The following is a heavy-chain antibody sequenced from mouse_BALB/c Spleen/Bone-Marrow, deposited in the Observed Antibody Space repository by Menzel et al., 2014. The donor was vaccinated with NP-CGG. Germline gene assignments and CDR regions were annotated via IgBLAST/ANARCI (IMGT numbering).Heavy chain of an antibody. Sequence: LQESGAELVRPGTSVKVSCKASGYAFXNYLIEWVKQRPGQGLEWIGVINPGSGGTNYNEKFKGKATLTADKSSSTAYMQLSSLTSDDSAVYFCARHYFDYWGQGTTLTVSS. CDR2: INPGSGGT. J-gene: IGHJ2*01. V-gene: IGHV1-54*01. CDR1: GYAFXNYL. CDR3: ARHYFDY.